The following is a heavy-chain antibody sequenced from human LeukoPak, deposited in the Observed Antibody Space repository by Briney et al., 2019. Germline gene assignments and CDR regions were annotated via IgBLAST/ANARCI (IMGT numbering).Heavy chain of an antibody. CDR1: GGTFSSYA. CDR2: INPNSGGT. V-gene: IGHV1-2*06. CDR3: ARPNHFDY. Sequence: GASVKVSCKASGGTFSSYAISWVRQAPGQGLEWMGRINPNSGGTNYAQKSQGRVTMTRDTSISTAYMELSRLRSDDTAVYYCARPNHFDYWGQGTLVTVSS. J-gene: IGHJ4*02.